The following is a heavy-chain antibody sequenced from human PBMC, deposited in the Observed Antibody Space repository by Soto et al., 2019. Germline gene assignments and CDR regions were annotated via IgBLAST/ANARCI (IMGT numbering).Heavy chain of an antibody. CDR3: ARLHLKRNPYSSSWYADYYYGMDV. Sequence: PGESLKISCKGSGYSFTSYWISWVRQMPGKGLEWMGRIDPSDSYTNYSPSFQGHVTISADKSISTAYLQWSSLKASDTAMYYCARLHLKRNPYSSSWYADYYYGMDVWGQGTTVTVSS. CDR1: GYSFTSYW. CDR2: IDPSDSYT. D-gene: IGHD6-13*01. V-gene: IGHV5-10-1*01. J-gene: IGHJ6*02.